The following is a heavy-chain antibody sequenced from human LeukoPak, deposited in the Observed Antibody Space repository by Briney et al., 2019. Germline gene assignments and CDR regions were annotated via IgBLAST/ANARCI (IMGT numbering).Heavy chain of an antibody. CDR3: ASSQWLPRVDY. Sequence: GGSLRLSCAVSGFTFSSYSMNWVRQAPGKGLEWVSSISSSSSYIYYADSVKGRFTISRDNAKNSLYLQMNSLRAEDTAVYYCASSQWLPRVDYWGQGTLVTVSS. V-gene: IGHV3-21*01. CDR1: GFTFSSYS. J-gene: IGHJ4*02. D-gene: IGHD6-19*01. CDR2: ISSSSSYI.